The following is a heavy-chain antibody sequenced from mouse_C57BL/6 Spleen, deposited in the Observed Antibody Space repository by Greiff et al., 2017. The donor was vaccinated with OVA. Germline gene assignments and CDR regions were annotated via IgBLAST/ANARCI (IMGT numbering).Heavy chain of an antibody. D-gene: IGHD1-1*01. CDR2: IYPGDGDT. Sequence: QVQLKQSGAELVKPGASVKISCKASGYAFSSYWMNWVKQRPGQGLEWIGQIYPGDGDTNYNGKFKGKATLTADKSSSTAYMQLSSLTSEDSAVYFCARSSSYYGSSYFDYWGQGTTLTVSS. J-gene: IGHJ2*01. CDR1: GYAFSSYW. V-gene: IGHV1-80*01. CDR3: ARSSSYYGSSYFDY.